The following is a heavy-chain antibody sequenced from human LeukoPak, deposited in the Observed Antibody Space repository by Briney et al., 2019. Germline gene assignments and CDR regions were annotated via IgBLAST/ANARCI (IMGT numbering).Heavy chain of an antibody. CDR2: IRSKAYGGTT. CDR1: GFTFGDYA. J-gene: IGHJ5*02. CDR3: TRALGTMVRGAPFDP. Sequence: GGSLRLSCTASGFTFGDYAMSWVRQAPGKGRGWVGLIRSKAYGGTTEYAAPVKGRFTISRDDSKSIAYLQMNSLKTEDTAVYYCTRALGTMVRGAPFDPWGQGTLVTDSS. V-gene: IGHV3-49*04. D-gene: IGHD3-10*01.